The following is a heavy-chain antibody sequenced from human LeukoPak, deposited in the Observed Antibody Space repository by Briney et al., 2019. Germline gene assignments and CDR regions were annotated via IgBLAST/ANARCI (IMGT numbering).Heavy chain of an antibody. J-gene: IGHJ4*02. CDR2: IWSDATNQ. CDR3: AKDAQRGFDYSNSLEY. Sequence: GRSLRLSCAASGFTFSHYAFHWVRQAPGKGLEWVAVIWSDATNQFYADSVKGRFTISRDYSQKTVYLEMDSLTIEDTAIYYCAKDAQRGFDYSNSLEYWGPGTLVSVSP. D-gene: IGHD4-11*01. CDR1: GFTFSHYA. V-gene: IGHV3-33*06.